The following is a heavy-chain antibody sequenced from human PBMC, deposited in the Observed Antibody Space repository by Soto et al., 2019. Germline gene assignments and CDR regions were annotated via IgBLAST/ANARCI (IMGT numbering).Heavy chain of an antibody. CDR3: ARDVNGGFCGA. J-gene: IGHJ5*02. Sequence: EVQLVESGGGLVKPGGSLRLSCAASGFTFSSYSMNWVRQAPGKGLEWVSTISSRNNDMYYVDSVKGRFTLSRDNVRNSVYLQMNSLRADDTAVYYCARDVNGGFCGAWGQGTVVTVSS. CDR1: GFTFSSYS. V-gene: IGHV3-21*01. D-gene: IGHD2-21*01. CDR2: ISSRNNDM.